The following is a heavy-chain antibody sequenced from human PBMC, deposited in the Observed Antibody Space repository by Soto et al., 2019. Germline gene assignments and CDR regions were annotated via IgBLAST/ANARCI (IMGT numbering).Heavy chain of an antibody. CDR1: GFTFSSYS. V-gene: IGHV3-48*02. CDR2: ISSSSSTI. D-gene: IGHD1-26*01. Sequence: EVQLVESGGGLVQPGGSLRLSCAASGFTFSSYSMNWVSQAPGKGLEWVSYISSSSSTIYYADSVKGRFTISRDNAKNSLDLQMNSLRDEDTAVYYCAREKWEFDYWGQGTLVTVSS. CDR3: AREKWEFDY. J-gene: IGHJ4*02.